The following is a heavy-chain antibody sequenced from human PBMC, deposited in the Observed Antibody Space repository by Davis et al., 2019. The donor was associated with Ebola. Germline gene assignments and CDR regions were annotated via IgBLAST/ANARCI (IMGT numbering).Heavy chain of an antibody. CDR3: ARGIVVVVAATPDWFDP. V-gene: IGHV4-4*02. J-gene: IGHJ5*02. D-gene: IGHD2-15*01. Sequence: MPSETLSLTCAVSGGSISSSNWWSWVRQPPGKGLEWIGEIYHSGSTNYNPSLKSRVTISVDTSKNQFSLKLSSVTAADTAVYYCARGIVVVVAATPDWFDPWGQGTLVTVSS. CDR1: GGSISSSNW. CDR2: IYHSGST.